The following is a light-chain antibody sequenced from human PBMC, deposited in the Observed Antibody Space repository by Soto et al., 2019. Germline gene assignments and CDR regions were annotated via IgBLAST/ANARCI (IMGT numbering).Light chain of an antibody. CDR1: QSLRSR. CDR2: DAS. Sequence: ETMMTQSPDTLSVSLGERATLSCRASQSLRSRLAWYQQKPGQAPRLLIYDASTRATGIPARFSGSGSGTDFNLTISSLEPEDFAVYYCQQRSNWPITFGQGTRLEIK. V-gene: IGKV3-11*01. J-gene: IGKJ5*01. CDR3: QQRSNWPIT.